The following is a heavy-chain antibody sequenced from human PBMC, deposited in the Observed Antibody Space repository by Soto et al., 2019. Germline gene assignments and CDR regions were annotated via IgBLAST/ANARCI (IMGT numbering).Heavy chain of an antibody. J-gene: IGHJ4*02. V-gene: IGHV4-34*01. CDR1: DGTFSCYC. CDR2: INHSGST. Sequence: LETMSLTCAVDDGTFSCYCLSWIRQPPGKGLEWIGEINHSGSTNYNPSLKSRVTISVDTSKNQFSLKLSSVTAADTAVYYCARERRIAVAGTSKGEFDYWGQGTLVTVSS. D-gene: IGHD6-19*01. CDR3: ARERRIAVAGTSKGEFDY.